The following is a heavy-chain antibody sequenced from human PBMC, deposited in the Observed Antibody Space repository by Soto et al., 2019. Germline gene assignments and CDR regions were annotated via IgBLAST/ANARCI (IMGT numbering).Heavy chain of an antibody. CDR1: GGTFSSYT. D-gene: IGHD1-26*01. J-gene: IGHJ4*02. CDR2: IIPILGIA. V-gene: IGHV1-69*04. CDR3: AREERSYYYFDY. Sequence: ASVKVSCKASGGTFSSYTISWVRQAPGQGLEWMGRIIPILGIANYAQKFQGRVTITADKSTSTAYMELSSLRSEDTAVYYCAREERSYYYFDYWGQGTLVTVSS.